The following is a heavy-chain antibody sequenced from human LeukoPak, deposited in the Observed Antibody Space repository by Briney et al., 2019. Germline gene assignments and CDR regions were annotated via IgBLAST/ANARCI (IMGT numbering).Heavy chain of an antibody. D-gene: IGHD3-9*01. Sequence: GGSLRLSCIASGLTFGDYTMSWVRQAPGTGLEWVGLIRSKTYGETTEYAASVKGRFTISRDDSKSIAYLQMNSLKIEDTGVYYCARGAYYNILTGFRGRILGFDYWGQGTLVTVSS. CDR2: IRSKTYGETT. V-gene: IGHV3-49*04. CDR3: ARGAYYNILTGFRGRILGFDY. CDR1: GLTFGDYT. J-gene: IGHJ4*02.